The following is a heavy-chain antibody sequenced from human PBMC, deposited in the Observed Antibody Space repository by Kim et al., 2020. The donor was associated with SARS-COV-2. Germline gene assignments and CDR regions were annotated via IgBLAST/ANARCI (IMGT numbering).Heavy chain of an antibody. J-gene: IGHJ4*02. CDR1: GFTFSSYS. CDR3: ARVHYYDSSGYYAIFDY. D-gene: IGHD3-22*01. CDR2: ISSSSSYI. Sequence: GGSLRLSCAASGFTFSSYSMNWVRQAPGKGLEWVSSISSSSSYIYYADSVKGRFTISRDNAKNSLYLQMNSLRAEDTAVYYCARVHYYDSSGYYAIFDYWGQGTLVTVSS. V-gene: IGHV3-21*01.